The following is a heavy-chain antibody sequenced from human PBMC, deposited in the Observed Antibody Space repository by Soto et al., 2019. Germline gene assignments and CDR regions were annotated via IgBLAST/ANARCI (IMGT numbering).Heavy chain of an antibody. D-gene: IGHD3-16*01. CDR2: IDYSGTT. V-gene: IGHV4-31*03. CDR1: GVSLSSSGHF. J-gene: IGHJ6*03. CDR3: ALGAFMDA. Sequence: QVQLQESGPGLVKPSQTLSLTCSVSGVSLSSSGHFWNWVRQHPGKGLEWIGYIDYSGTTYYNPSLNYRLAMSIDPSTNQFSLNLSSVTAADSALYYCALGAFMDAWGKGTTVTVSS.